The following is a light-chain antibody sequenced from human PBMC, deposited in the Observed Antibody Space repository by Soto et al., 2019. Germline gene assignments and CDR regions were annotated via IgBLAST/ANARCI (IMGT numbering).Light chain of an antibody. CDR3: TSYADYNSEA. J-gene: IGLJ1*01. CDR1: RNDVGGFSY. Sequence: QSVLTQPPSASGSLGQSVTISCTGTRNDVGGFSYVSWYQQHPGKAPKLLIYKVTKRPSGVPDRFSGSKSGNTASLTVSGLQAEDEADYYCTSYADYNSEAFGTGTKVTVL. CDR2: KVT. V-gene: IGLV2-8*01.